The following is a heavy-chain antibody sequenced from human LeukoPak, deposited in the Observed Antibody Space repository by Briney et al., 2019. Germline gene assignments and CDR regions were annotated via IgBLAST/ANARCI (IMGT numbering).Heavy chain of an antibody. V-gene: IGHV3-23*01. CDR2: MSGSGSST. CDR3: AKDAQGLVRGGIYFDF. D-gene: IGHD6-19*01. J-gene: IGHJ4*02. CDR1: GFTFKNYA. Sequence: PGGSLRLSCAASGFTFKNYAMNWVRQVPGKGPEWVSSMSGSGSSTDYADSVKGRFTISRDNSKNTLYLQMNSLRAEDTALYYCAKDAQGLVRGGIYFDFWGQGSLVTVSS.